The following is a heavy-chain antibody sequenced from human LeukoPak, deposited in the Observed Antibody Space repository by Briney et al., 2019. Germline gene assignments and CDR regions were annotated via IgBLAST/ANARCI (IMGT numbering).Heavy chain of an antibody. CDR3: ARETAVAGKAIDAFDI. Sequence: SETLSLTCTVSGGSISSSSYYWGWIRQPPGKGLEWIGSIYYSGSTYYNPSLKSRVTISVDTSKNQFSLKLSSVTAADTAVYYCARETAVAGKAIDAFDIWGQGTMVTVSS. CDR1: GGSISSSSYY. CDR2: IYYSGST. V-gene: IGHV4-39*07. D-gene: IGHD6-19*01. J-gene: IGHJ3*02.